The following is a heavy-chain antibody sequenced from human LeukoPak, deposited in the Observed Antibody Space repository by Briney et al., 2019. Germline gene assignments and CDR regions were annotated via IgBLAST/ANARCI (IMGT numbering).Heavy chain of an antibody. CDR1: GFTFSSYW. Sequence: GGSLRLSCAASGFTFSSYWMSWVRQAPGKGLEWVANIRQDGSDQYYVDSVKGRFTISRDNAKNSLFLQMNSLTADDTALYYCAKDLWFGGSAFDSWGQGTLVIVSS. CDR3: AKDLWFGGSAFDS. CDR2: IRQDGSDQ. J-gene: IGHJ4*01. D-gene: IGHD3-10*01. V-gene: IGHV3-7*03.